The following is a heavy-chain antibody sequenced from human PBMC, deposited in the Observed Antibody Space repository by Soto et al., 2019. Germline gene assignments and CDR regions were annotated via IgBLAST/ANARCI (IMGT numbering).Heavy chain of an antibody. V-gene: IGHV4-30-4*01. J-gene: IGHJ3*02. CDR3: ARDLHPYDSSGSKDDAFDI. Sequence: SETLSLTCTVSGGSISSGDYNWSWIRQPPGKGLEWIGSIYYGGSTLYNPSLKSRVTISLDTSKNQFSLRLSSVTAADTAVYYCARDLHPYDSSGSKDDAFDIWGQGTMVTVSS. CDR2: IYYGGST. D-gene: IGHD3-22*01. CDR1: GGSISSGDYN.